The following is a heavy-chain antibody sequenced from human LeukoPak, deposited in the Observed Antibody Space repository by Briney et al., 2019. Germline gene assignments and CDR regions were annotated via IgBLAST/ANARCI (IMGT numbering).Heavy chain of an antibody. D-gene: IGHD3-22*01. V-gene: IGHV1-2*02. CDR3: ARAQYYYDSSGYEESPFYFDY. CDR2: NNPNSGGT. CDR1: GGTFSSYA. Sequence: ASVKVSCKASGGTFSSYAISWVRQAPGQGLEWMGWNNPNSGGTNYAQKFQGRVTMTRDTSISTAYMELSRLRSDDTAVYYCARAQYYYDSSGYEESPFYFDYWGQGTLVTVSS. J-gene: IGHJ4*02.